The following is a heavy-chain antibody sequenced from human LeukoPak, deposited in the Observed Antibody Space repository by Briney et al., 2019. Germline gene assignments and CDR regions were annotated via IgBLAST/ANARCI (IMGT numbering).Heavy chain of an antibody. CDR1: GYPFPSYW. V-gene: IGHV5-51*01. D-gene: IGHD5-18*01. CDR2: IYPGDSDT. Sequence: GEPLKISCQGSGYPFPSYWIGWARQLPGKGLEWMGIIYPGDSDTRYSPSFQGQVTISADKSISTAYLQWNSLKASDTAMYYCASSVQYNYGYYWGQGTLVTVSS. CDR3: ASSVQYNYGYY. J-gene: IGHJ4*02.